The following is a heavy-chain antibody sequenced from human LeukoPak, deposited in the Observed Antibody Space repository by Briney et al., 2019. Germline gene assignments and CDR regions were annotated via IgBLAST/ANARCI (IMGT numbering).Heavy chain of an antibody. D-gene: IGHD2-2*01. Sequence: GESLKISCKGSGYSFTSYWIGWVRQMPGKGLEWMGIIYPGDSDTRYSPSFQGQVTISADKSISTAYLQWSSLKASDTAMYYCATRVKGYCSSTSCSEFYYWGQGTLVTVSS. CDR1: GYSFTSYW. J-gene: IGHJ4*02. CDR3: ATRVKGYCSSTSCSEFYY. V-gene: IGHV5-51*01. CDR2: IYPGDSDT.